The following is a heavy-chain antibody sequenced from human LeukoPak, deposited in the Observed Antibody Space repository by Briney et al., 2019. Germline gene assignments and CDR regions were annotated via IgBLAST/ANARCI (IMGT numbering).Heavy chain of an antibody. CDR1: GFTFNTYT. J-gene: IGHJ4*02. Sequence: PGGSLRLSCAASGFTFNTYTMNWVRQAPGKGLVWVSRINSDGSSTSYADSVKGRFTISRDNAKNTLYLQMNSLRAEDTAVYYCARDDHDYGDYVFDYWGQGTLVTVSS. CDR2: INSDGSST. CDR3: ARDDHDYGDYVFDY. D-gene: IGHD4-17*01. V-gene: IGHV3-74*01.